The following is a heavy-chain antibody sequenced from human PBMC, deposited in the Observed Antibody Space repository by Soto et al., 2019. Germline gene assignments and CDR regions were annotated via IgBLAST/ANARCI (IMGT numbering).Heavy chain of an antibody. D-gene: IGHD6-13*01. CDR2: IIPYYNTL. CDR1: EGTFNSYA. CDR3: ASGASRWDPYFFDS. V-gene: IGHV1-69*01. J-gene: IGHJ4*02. Sequence: QAQVVQSGAEVRKPGSSVKLSCKASEGTFNSYAIAWVRQAPGQGLEWMGGIIPYYNTLNYAQKFQDRVTITADDSTNTVNMELSSLRSDYTGVYFCASGASRWDPYFFDSWAQETLVTVSS.